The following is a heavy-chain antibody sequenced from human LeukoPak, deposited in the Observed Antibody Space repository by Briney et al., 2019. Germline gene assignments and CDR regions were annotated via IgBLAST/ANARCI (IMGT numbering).Heavy chain of an antibody. CDR3: ARGNNLLDP. Sequence: SETLSLTCTVSGGSISSNSYWWGWIRQPPGKGLEWIGDIYYSGATNYNPSLKSRVTMSLDTSKNQFSLRLSSVTAADTAVYYCARGNNLLDPWGQGTLVTVSS. CDR2: IYYSGAT. J-gene: IGHJ5*02. CDR1: GGSISSNSYW. V-gene: IGHV4-61*05.